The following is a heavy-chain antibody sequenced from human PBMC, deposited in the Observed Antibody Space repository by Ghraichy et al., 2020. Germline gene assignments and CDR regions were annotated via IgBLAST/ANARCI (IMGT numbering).Heavy chain of an antibody. V-gene: IGHV1-69*13. CDR1: GGTFSSYA. J-gene: IGHJ2*01. CDR3: ARGLTMAGSGWYWYFDL. CDR2: IIPIFGTA. Sequence: SVKVSCKASGGTFSSYAISWVRQAPGQGLEWMGGIIPIFGTANYAQKFQGRVTITADESTSTAYMELSSLRSEDTAVYYCARGLTMAGSGWYWYFDLWGRGTLVTVSS. D-gene: IGHD6-19*01.